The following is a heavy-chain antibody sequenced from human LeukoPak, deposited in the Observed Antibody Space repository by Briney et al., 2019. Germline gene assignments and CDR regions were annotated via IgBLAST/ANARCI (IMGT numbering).Heavy chain of an antibody. CDR1: GGSFSGYY. Sequence: SETLSLTCAVYGGSFSGYYWSWIRQPPGKGLEWIGEINHSGSTNYNPSLKSRVTISVDTSKNQFSLKLSSVTAADTAVYYCARDPSAVRGPSWGQGTLVTVSS. CDR3: ARDPSAVRGPS. D-gene: IGHD6-25*01. J-gene: IGHJ5*02. CDR2: INHSGST. V-gene: IGHV4-34*01.